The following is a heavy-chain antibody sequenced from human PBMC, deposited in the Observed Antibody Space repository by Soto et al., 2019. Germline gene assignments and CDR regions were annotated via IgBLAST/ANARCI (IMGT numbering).Heavy chain of an antibody. CDR2: IKQDGSER. D-gene: IGHD6-6*01. Sequence: EVQLVESGGGLVQPGGSLRLSCAASGFTFNRYWMGWVRQAPGKGPEWLANIKQDGSERYYVDSVKGRFPISRDNVKNSVYLQMNSLRAEDTAVYYCTRTISALPGDDYWGQGTLVTVSS. J-gene: IGHJ4*02. V-gene: IGHV3-7*01. CDR1: GFTFNRYW. CDR3: TRTISALPGDDY.